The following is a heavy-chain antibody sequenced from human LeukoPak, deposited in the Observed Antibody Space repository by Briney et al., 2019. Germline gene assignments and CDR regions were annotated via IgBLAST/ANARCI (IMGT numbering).Heavy chain of an antibody. V-gene: IGHV3-21*01. CDR1: GFTFSSYS. CDR2: ISPSSTYI. CDR3: AREGYCSSTSCYTHAYGMDV. Sequence: GGSLRLSCAASGFTFSSYSMNWVRQAPGKGLEWVSAISPSSTYIYYADSVKGRFTISRDNAKNSLYLQMNSLRAEDTAVYYCAREGYCSSTSCYTHAYGMDVWGQGTTVTVSS. J-gene: IGHJ6*02. D-gene: IGHD2-2*02.